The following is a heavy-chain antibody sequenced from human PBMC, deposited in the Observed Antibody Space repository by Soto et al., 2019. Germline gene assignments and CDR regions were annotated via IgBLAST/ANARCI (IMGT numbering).Heavy chain of an antibody. CDR1: GFTFSSYW. D-gene: IGHD2-15*01. Sequence: GGSLRLSCAASGFTFSSYWMHWVRQAPGKGRVWVSRINSDGSSTSYADSVKGRFTISRDNAKNTLYLQMNSLRAEDTAVYYCARDLVGGSRNYYYYYMDVWGKGTTVTVSS. CDR2: INSDGSST. CDR3: ARDLVGGSRNYYYYYMDV. V-gene: IGHV3-74*01. J-gene: IGHJ6*03.